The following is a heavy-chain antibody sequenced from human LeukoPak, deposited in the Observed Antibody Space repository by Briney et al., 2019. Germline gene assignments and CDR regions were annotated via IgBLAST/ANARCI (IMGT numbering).Heavy chain of an antibody. D-gene: IGHD3-22*01. J-gene: IGHJ3*02. V-gene: IGHV1-24*01. CDR1: GYTLTELS. Sequence: ASVKVSCKVSGYTLTELSMHWVRQAPGKGLEWMGGFDPEDGETIYAQKFQGRVTMTRDTSTSTVYMELSSLRSEDTAVYYCARVRTYYYDSSGPTDAFDIRGQGTMVTVSS. CDR2: FDPEDGET. CDR3: ARVRTYYYDSSGPTDAFDI.